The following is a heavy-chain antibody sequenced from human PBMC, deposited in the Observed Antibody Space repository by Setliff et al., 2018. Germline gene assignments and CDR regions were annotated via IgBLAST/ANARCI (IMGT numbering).Heavy chain of an antibody. CDR2: IWDDGGNK. D-gene: IGHD6-6*01. Sequence: GGSLRLSCAASGFTFSTYRMHWVRQAPGKGLEWVAVIWDDGGNKYHADSVKGRFTISRDNSKNTLYLQMNSLRAEDMALYYCARSRQLGGYYFDYWGQGTLVTVSS. CDR1: GFTFSTYR. V-gene: IGHV3-33*08. J-gene: IGHJ4*02. CDR3: ARSRQLGGYYFDY.